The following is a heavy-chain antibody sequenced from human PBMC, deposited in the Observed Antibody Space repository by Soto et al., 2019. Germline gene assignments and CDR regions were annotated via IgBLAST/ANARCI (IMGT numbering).Heavy chain of an antibody. CDR3: ARDGANYYYFAMDV. CDR1: GASITSGGFH. Sequence: VQLQESGPGLVEPSQTLSLICSVSGASITSGGFHWNWVRQRPGKGMEWIGYIYASGSTYSKPSLDIRFSFSFVTSKNQVSLRLISLTAADTALYYCARDGANYYYFAMDVWGQGTTVIVSS. J-gene: IGHJ6*02. D-gene: IGHD3-10*01. CDR2: IYASGST. V-gene: IGHV4-31*03.